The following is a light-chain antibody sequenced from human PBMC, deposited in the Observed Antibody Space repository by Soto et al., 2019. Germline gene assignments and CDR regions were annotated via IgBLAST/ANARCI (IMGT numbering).Light chain of an antibody. V-gene: IGLV2-14*01. J-gene: IGLJ2*01. CDR3: SSYTSSSTPV. CDR2: DVS. CDR1: SSDVGGYNY. Sequence: QSVLTQPASVSGSPGQSITISCTGTSSDVGGYNYVSWYQQHPGKAPKLTIYDVSNRPSGVSNRFSGSKSGNTASLTISGLQAEDEADYYCSSYTSSSTPVFGGGTQLTVL.